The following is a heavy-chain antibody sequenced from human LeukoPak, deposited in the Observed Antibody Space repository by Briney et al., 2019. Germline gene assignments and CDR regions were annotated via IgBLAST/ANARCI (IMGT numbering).Heavy chain of an antibody. CDR1: GFVFSSYA. J-gene: IGHJ4*02. D-gene: IGHD2-15*01. CDR3: ARTGPLAYCSGGSCYAYFDS. V-gene: IGHV3-23*01. Sequence: GGSLRLSCAGSGFVFSSYAMTWVRQAPGKGLEWVSVISGSGGSTNYADSVKGRFTISRDNSKNTLYLQMNSLRADDTAVFYCARTGPLAYCSGGSCYAYFDSWGQGTLVTVSS. CDR2: ISGSGGST.